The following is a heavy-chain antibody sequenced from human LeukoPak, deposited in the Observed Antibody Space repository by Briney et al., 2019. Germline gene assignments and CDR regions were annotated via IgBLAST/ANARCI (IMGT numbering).Heavy chain of an antibody. CDR1: GDSVSSNSAA. V-gene: IGHV6-1*01. D-gene: IGHD3-22*01. CDR2: TYYRSKWYN. Sequence: SQTLSLTCAISGDSVSSNSAAWNWIRLSPSRGLEWLGRTYYRSKWYNDYAVSVKSRITINPDTSKNQFSLQLNSVTPEDTAVYYCXGXLGYYDXSGYYYSYYGMDVWGQGTTVTVSS. J-gene: IGHJ6*02. CDR3: XGXLGYYDXSGYYYSYYGMDV.